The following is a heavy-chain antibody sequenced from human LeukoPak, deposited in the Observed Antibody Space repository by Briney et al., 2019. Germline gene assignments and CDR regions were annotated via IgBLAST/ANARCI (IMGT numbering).Heavy chain of an antibody. J-gene: IGHJ6*03. Sequence: SQTLSLTCAISGDSFSSNSAAWNWIRQSPSRGLEWLGRTYYRSKWYDDYAVSVKSRITINPDTSKNQFSLQLNSVTPEDTAAYYCARVGAHSSGWYYYYMDVWGKGTTVTVSS. V-gene: IGHV6-1*01. CDR2: TYYRSKWYD. CDR1: GDSFSSNSAA. CDR3: ARVGAHSSGWYYYYMDV. D-gene: IGHD6-19*01.